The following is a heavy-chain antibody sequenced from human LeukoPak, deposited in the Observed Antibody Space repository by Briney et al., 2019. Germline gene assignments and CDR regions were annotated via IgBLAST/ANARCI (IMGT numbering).Heavy chain of an antibody. CDR3: ARQKTPVITTFDY. J-gene: IGHJ4*02. Sequence: GXHWVRXAPGKGLEGVAVIWYDGSNKSYAESVKGRFTISRDNSKNTLYLQMNSLRAEDTAVYYCARQKTPVITTFDYWGQGTLVTVSS. D-gene: IGHD3-10*01. CDR1: G. CDR2: IWYDGSNK. V-gene: IGHV3-33*01.